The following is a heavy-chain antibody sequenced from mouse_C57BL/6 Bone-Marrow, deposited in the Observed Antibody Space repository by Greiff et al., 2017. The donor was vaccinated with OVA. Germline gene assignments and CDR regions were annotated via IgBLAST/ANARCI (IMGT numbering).Heavy chain of an antibody. Sequence: QVQLQQSGAELVKPGASVKMSCKASGYTFTSYWITWVKQRPGQGLEWIGDIYPGSGSTNYNEKFKSKATLTVDTSSSTAYMQLSSLTSEDSAVYYCARRGSTMITTHYYFDYWGQGTTLTVSS. V-gene: IGHV1-55*01. CDR2: IYPGSGST. CDR1: GYTFTSYW. CDR3: ARRGSTMITTHYYFDY. J-gene: IGHJ2*01. D-gene: IGHD2-4*01.